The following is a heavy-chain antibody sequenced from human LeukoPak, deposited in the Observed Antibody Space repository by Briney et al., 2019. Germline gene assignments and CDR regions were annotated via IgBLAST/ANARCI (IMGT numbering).Heavy chain of an antibody. J-gene: IGHJ4*02. V-gene: IGHV3-21*06. CDR2: VSGGGSDK. CDR3: ARDSPVPAATQVYFDY. CDR1: GFTFSSYS. Sequence: PGGSLRLSCAASGFTFSSYSMSWVRQAPGKGLEWVSPVSGGGSDKYYVDSVKGRFTISRDNAQSSLYLQMNGLRAEDTAVYYCARDSPVPAATQVYFDYWGQGTLVTVSS. D-gene: IGHD2-2*01.